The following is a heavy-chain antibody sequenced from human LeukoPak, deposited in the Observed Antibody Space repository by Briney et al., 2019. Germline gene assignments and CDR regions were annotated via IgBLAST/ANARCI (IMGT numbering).Heavy chain of an antibody. CDR1: GFTFCSYW. J-gene: IGHJ4*02. CDR3: VDYGWGRPA. D-gene: IGHD3-10*01. Sequence: GGSLRLSCAGSGFTFCSYWMHWVRQAPGKGLVWVSRIKSDESDTTYADSVKGRITISRANAKNMLYLQMSSLRAEDTAVYYCVDYGWGRPAWGQGTLVTVSS. CDR2: IKSDESDT. V-gene: IGHV3-74*03.